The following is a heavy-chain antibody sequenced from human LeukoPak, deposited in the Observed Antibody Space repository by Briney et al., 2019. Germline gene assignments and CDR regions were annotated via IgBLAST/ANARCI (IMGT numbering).Heavy chain of an antibody. CDR1: GYTFTGYY. Sequence: GASVKVSCKASGYTFTGYYMHWVRQAPGQGLEWMGWINPNSGGTNYAQKFQGRVTMTRDTSISTAYMELSRLRSDDTAVYYCARRRRGSGSYSLYYYYYYMDVWGKGTTVTVSS. V-gene: IGHV1-2*02. J-gene: IGHJ6*03. CDR3: ARRRRGSGSYSLYYYYYYMDV. D-gene: IGHD1-26*01. CDR2: INPNSGGT.